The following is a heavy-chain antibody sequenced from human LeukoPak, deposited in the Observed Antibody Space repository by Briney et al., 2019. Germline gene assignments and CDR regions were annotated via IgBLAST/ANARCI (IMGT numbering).Heavy chain of an antibody. V-gene: IGHV1-69*05. J-gene: IGHJ5*02. Sequence: KPGSSVKVSCKASGGTFSSYAISWVRQAPGQGLEWMGRIIPIFGTANYAQKFQGRVTITTDESTSTAYMELSSLRSEDTAVYYCARDTYDFWSGYLGWFDLWGQGTLVTVSS. CDR1: GGTFSSYA. D-gene: IGHD3-3*01. CDR2: IIPIFGTA. CDR3: ARDTYDFWSGYLGWFDL.